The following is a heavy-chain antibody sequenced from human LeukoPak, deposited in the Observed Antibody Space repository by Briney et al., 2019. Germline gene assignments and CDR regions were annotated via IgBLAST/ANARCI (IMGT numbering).Heavy chain of an antibody. V-gene: IGHV4-38-2*01. Sequence: KPSETLSLTCSVSDYSISSGYYWGWIRQPPGRGLEWIGTIYYTGTTYYSPSLKSRVTISVDTSKNQFSLKLSSVTAADTAVYYCATQSPDYYYMDVWGKGTTVTVSS. CDR3: ATQSPDYYYMDV. CDR2: IYYTGTT. CDR1: DYSISSGYY. J-gene: IGHJ6*03.